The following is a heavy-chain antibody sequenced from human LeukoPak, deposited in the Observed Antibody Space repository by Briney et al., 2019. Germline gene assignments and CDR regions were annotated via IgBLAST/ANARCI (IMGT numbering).Heavy chain of an antibody. CDR1: GGSIDRGDYY. J-gene: IGHJ4*02. D-gene: IGHD7-27*01. CDR3: ARRGPQLGSPEHYFDY. CDR2: IYSSGNS. V-gene: IGHV4-30-4*08. Sequence: NASETLSLTCTVSGGSIDRGDYYWTWIRQPPGKGLEWIGYIYSSGNSYYSPSLKSRVTISIDTSKNQFSLKLSSVTAADTAVYYCARRGPQLGSPEHYFDYWGQGTLVTVSS.